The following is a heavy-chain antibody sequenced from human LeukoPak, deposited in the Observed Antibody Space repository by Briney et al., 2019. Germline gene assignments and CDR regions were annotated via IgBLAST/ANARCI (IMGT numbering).Heavy chain of an antibody. CDR3: TRAITYFYGSVTYDWFES. Sequence: GGSLRLSCVASGFTFSSYWMHWVRQTPGQGLMWVARIQSDGSTIYADSVQSRFTISRDDAKNTVYLQMNSLRVDDTAVYFCTRAITYFYGSVTYDWFESWGQGIRVTVSS. V-gene: IGHV3-74*01. D-gene: IGHD3-10*01. CDR1: GFTFSSYW. CDR2: IQSDGST. J-gene: IGHJ5*01.